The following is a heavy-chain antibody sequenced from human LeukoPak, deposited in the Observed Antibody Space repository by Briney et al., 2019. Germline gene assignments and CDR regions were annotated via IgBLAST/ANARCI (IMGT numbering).Heavy chain of an antibody. CDR1: GGSFSGYY. D-gene: IGHD1-26*01. Sequence: SETLSLTCAVYGGSFSGYYWSWIRQPPGKGLEWIGEINHSGSTNYNPSLKSRVTISVDTSKNQFSLKLTSVTAADTAVYYCARHPYSGSYFNAFDIWGQGTMVTVSS. CDR2: INHSGST. CDR3: ARHPYSGSYFNAFDI. V-gene: IGHV4-34*01. J-gene: IGHJ3*02.